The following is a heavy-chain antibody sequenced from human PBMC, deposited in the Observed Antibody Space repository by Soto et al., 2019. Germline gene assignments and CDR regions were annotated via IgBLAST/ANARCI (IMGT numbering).Heavy chain of an antibody. V-gene: IGHV3-30-3*01. CDR2: ISYCGSSK. J-gene: IGHJ4*02. Sequence: VGSLILSCAASGFTLSSYAMRWVRQAPGKGLEWVAVISYCGSSKYYADSVKGRFTISRDNSKNTLYLQMNSLRAEDTAVDECAKVDYWGQGTLVTVSS. CDR3: AKVDY. CDR1: GFTLSSYA.